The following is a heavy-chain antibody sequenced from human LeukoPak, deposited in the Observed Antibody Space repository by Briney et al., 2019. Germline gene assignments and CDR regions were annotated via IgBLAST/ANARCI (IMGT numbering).Heavy chain of an antibody. CDR1: GFSFSSYG. CDR3: ARDRRSGWAGEYYFDY. CDR2: IRSDGSNK. V-gene: IGHV3-30*02. Sequence: GGSLRLSCAGSGFSFSSYGMHWVRQAPGKGLEWMAFIRSDGSNKYYADSVKGRFTISRDNAKNSLYLQMNSLRAEDTAVYYCARDRRSGWAGEYYFDYWGQGTLVTVSS. D-gene: IGHD6-19*01. J-gene: IGHJ4*02.